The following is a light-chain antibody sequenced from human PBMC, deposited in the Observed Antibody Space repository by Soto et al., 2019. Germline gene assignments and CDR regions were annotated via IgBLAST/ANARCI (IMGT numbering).Light chain of an antibody. Sequence: EVVLTQSPSTLSLSPGERATLSCRASQSVSSYLAWYQQKPGQAPRLLIYDASNRATGIPARFSGSGSGTDFTLTISSLEPEDFAVYYCQQYGSSPFGQGTRLEIK. CDR1: QSVSSY. V-gene: IGKV3-11*01. CDR3: QQYGSSP. CDR2: DAS. J-gene: IGKJ5*01.